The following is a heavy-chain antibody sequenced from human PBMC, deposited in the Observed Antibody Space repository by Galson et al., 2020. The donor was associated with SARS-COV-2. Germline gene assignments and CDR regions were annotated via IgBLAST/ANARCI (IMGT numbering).Heavy chain of an antibody. J-gene: IGHJ4*02. CDR3: AREENFFLVLCATRMCCFDY. CDR2: INSSGST. V-gene: IGHV4-34*01. Sequence: SETLSLTCAVYGGSFSGYYWSWIRQPPGKGLEWIGEINSSGSTHYNPSLKSRVTISVDTSKNHFSLKLSSVTAADTAVYYCAREENFFLVLCATRMCCFDYWGWGTLATFSS. CDR1: GGSFSGYY. D-gene: IGHD2-8*02.